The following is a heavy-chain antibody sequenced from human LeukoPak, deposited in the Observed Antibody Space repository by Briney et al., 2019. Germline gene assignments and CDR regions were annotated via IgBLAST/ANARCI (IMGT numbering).Heavy chain of an antibody. Sequence: GGSLRLSCAASGFSFRSYAMSWVRQAPGKGLEWVSAISGSGTNTYYADSVKGRFTISRDNSKNTLYLQMNSLRAEDTAVYYCAKARMTTVMVDYWGQGTLVTVSS. D-gene: IGHD4-17*01. CDR2: ISGSGTNT. J-gene: IGHJ4*02. V-gene: IGHV3-23*01. CDR3: AKARMTTVMVDY. CDR1: GFSFRSYA.